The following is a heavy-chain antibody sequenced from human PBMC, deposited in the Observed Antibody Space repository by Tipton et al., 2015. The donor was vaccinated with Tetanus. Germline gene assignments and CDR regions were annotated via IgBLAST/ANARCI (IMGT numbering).Heavy chain of an antibody. CDR3: ARCFGSGWPIDY. J-gene: IGHJ4*02. CDR1: GYNFTTYW. V-gene: IGHV5-51*01. CDR2: IYPGDSDT. Sequence: VQLVQSGAEVKKPGESLKISCEGSGYNFTTYWIGWVRQMPGKGLEWMGIIYPGDSDTRYSPPCQGQVTISADKAITSAYLEWSSLKASDTAMYYCARCFGSGWPIDYWGQGTLVTVSS. D-gene: IGHD6-19*01.